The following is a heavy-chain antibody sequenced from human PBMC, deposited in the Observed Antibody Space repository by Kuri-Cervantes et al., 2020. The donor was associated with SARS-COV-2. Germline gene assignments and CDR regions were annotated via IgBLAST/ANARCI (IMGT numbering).Heavy chain of an antibody. CDR1: GVISTNAW. CDR2: ISYDGSNK. V-gene: IGHV3-30*03. CDR3: ARDLGVVVPAIDYGMDV. J-gene: IGHJ6*02. D-gene: IGHD2-2*01. Sequence: GGSLRLSCEASGVISTNAWMNWVRQAPGKGLEWVAVISYDGSNKYYADSVKGRFTISRDNSKNTLYLQMSSLRAEDTAVYYCARDLGVVVPAIDYGMDVWGQGTTVTVSS.